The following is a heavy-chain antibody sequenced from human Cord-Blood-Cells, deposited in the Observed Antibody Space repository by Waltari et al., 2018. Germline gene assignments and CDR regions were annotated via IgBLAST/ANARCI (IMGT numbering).Heavy chain of an antibody. V-gene: IGHV4-61*01. CDR1: GGSVSSGSYY. Sequence: QVQLQESGPGLVKPSETLSLTCTVSGGSVSSGSYYWSWIRQPPGKGLEWIGYSYYSVSTNYHPSLKSRVTISVDTSKNQFSLKLSSVTAADTAVYYCASRLWSGYYNWFDPWGQGTLVTVSS. J-gene: IGHJ5*02. D-gene: IGHD3-3*01. CDR3: ASRLWSGYYNWFDP. CDR2: SYYSVST.